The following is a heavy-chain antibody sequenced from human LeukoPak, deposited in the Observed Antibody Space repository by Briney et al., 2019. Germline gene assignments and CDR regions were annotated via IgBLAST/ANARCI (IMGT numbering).Heavy chain of an antibody. CDR2: ISAYNGNT. CDR3: ATSYSGRKGRLRD. V-gene: IGHV1-18*01. Sequence: ASVKVSCKASGYTFTSYGISWVRQAPGQGLEWMGWISAYNGNTNYAQKFQGRVTMTEDTSTDTAYMELSSLRSEDTAVYYCATSYSGRKGRLRDWGQGTLVTVSS. CDR1: GYTFTSYG. D-gene: IGHD1-26*01. J-gene: IGHJ4*02.